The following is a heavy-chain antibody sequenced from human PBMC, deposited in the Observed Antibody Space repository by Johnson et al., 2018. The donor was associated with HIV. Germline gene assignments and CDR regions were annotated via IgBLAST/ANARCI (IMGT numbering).Heavy chain of an antibody. CDR1: GFTFSDYY. D-gene: IGHD4-17*01. CDR3: ATLTVRSLSFDL. J-gene: IGHJ3*01. Sequence: QMQLVESGGGLVQPGGSLRLSCAASGFTFSDYYMSWIRQAPGKGLEWVSYISSSGSTIYYADSGKGRFTVSRDNAKRSLYLQLSNLRAEDTALYYCATLTVRSLSFDLWGQGTLVTVSS. CDR2: ISSSGSTI. V-gene: IGHV3-11*01.